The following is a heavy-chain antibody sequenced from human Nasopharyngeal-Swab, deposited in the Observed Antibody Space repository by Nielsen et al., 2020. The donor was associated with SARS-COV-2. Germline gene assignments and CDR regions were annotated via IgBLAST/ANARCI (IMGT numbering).Heavy chain of an antibody. V-gene: IGHV3-30*18. D-gene: IGHD3-10*01. Sequence: VRQAPGKGLEWVAVVSYDGRHKSYADSVKGRFTVSRDNSKNTMYLQMGSLRAEDTAIYYCAKSLRGVSLSFGYYYGLDVRGQGTTVTVSS. CDR2: VSYDGRHK. J-gene: IGHJ6*02. CDR3: AKSLRGVSLSFGYYYGLDV.